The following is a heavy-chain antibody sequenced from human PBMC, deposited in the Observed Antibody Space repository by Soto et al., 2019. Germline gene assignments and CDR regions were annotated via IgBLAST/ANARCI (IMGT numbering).Heavy chain of an antibody. Sequence: GGSVKVSCKASGGTFSSYSISWVRQAPGQGLEWMGGIIPIFGTANYAQKFQGRVTITADESTSTAYMELSSLRSEDTAVYYCARDNPGGSYYLFNYWGQGTLVTVSS. J-gene: IGHJ4*02. D-gene: IGHD3-10*01. CDR1: GGTFSSYS. CDR2: IIPIFGTA. V-gene: IGHV1-69*13. CDR3: ARDNPGGSYYLFNY.